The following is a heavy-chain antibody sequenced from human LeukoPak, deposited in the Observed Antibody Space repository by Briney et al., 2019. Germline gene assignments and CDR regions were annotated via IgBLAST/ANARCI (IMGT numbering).Heavy chain of an antibody. Sequence: SETLSLTCTVSGASFSSGDQYWNWIRQSPGKGLEWIGSIHPSGTLYNNPSLESRVTTSMDTSKNQFSLNPNSVTAADTAVYFCSRGLDSRKLGYWGQGTLVTVSS. J-gene: IGHJ4*02. CDR1: GASFSSGDQY. V-gene: IGHV4-31*03. D-gene: IGHD3-22*01. CDR2: IHPSGTL. CDR3: SRGLDSRKLGY.